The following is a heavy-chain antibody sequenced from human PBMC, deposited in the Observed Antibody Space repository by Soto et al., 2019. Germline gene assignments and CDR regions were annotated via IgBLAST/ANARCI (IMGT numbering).Heavy chain of an antibody. CDR1: GYTFTRYG. CDR3: AKNGQPPYYYYGLDV. CDR2: ISGYNGDT. Sequence: QGHLVQSEAEVKKSGASVKVSCKASGYTFTRYGISWVRQAPGQGLEWMGWISGYNGDTNHAQKIQGRGSMTIDTSTTTAYMELRSLTSDATAVYYCAKNGQPPYYYYGLDVWGQGTKVTVSS. D-gene: IGHD2-8*01. J-gene: IGHJ6*02. V-gene: IGHV1-18*01.